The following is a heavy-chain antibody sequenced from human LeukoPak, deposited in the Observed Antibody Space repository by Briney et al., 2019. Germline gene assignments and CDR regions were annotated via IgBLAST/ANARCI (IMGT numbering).Heavy chain of an antibody. CDR3: ARDPLHYDFWSGSHDAFDI. D-gene: IGHD3-3*01. V-gene: IGHV1-18*01. CDR1: GYTFTSYG. J-gene: IGHJ3*02. Sequence: GASVKVSCKASGYTFTSYGISWVRQAPGQGLEWMGWISAYNGNTNYAQKLQGRVTMTTDTSTSTAYMELRSLRSDDTAVYYCARDPLHYDFWSGSHDAFDIWGQGTMVTVSS. CDR2: ISAYNGNT.